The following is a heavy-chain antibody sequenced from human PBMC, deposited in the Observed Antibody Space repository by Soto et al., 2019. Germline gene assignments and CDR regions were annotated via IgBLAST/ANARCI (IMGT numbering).Heavy chain of an antibody. J-gene: IGHJ4*02. D-gene: IGHD3-22*01. CDR2: IYYSGST. V-gene: IGHV4-30-4*01. CDR1: GGSISSGDYY. CDR3: ARGPLVDITMMIDY. Sequence: QVQLQESGPGLVKPSQTLSLTCTVSGGSISSGDYYWSWIRQPPGKGLEWIGYIYYSGSTYYNPSLKSRVTTSVDTSKNQFSLKLSSVTAADTAVHYCARGPLVDITMMIDYWGQGTLVTVSS.